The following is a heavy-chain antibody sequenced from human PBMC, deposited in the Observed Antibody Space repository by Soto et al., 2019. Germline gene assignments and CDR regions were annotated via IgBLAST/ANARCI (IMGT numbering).Heavy chain of an antibody. D-gene: IGHD2-2*01. Sequence: SLKVSCKTSGGTFSSYAISWVRQAPGQGLEWMGGIIPIFDTANYAQKFQGRVTITADESTSTAYMELSSLRSEDTAVYYCARHDCISTSCNYSHYYSMDVWGQGTTVTVSS. CDR3: ARHDCISTSCNYSHYYSMDV. J-gene: IGHJ6*02. CDR2: IIPIFDTA. V-gene: IGHV1-69*13. CDR1: GGTFSSYA.